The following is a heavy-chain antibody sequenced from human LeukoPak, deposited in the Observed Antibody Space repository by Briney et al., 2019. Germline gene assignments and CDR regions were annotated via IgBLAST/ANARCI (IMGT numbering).Heavy chain of an antibody. D-gene: IGHD6-19*01. CDR3: ARRGGSGWLGVGD. J-gene: IGHJ4*02. CDR2: IYPVDSDT. CDR1: GYSFTNYW. Sequence: GESLKISCKGSGYSFTNYWIAWVRQMPGKGLEWMGIIYPVDSDTRYSPSFQGQVTISADKSISTAYLQWSSLKASDTAMYYCARRGGSGWLGVGDWGQGTLVTVSS. V-gene: IGHV5-51*01.